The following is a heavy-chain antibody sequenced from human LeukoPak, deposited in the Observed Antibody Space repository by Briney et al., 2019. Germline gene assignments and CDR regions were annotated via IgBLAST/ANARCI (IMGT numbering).Heavy chain of an antibody. CDR3: AIYSDTYYFDH. Sequence: GESLKISCKGSGYRFNNYWIGWVRQMPGKGLEWMGIIYPGDSDTRYSPSFQGQVTISADKSISTAYLQWSSLKASDTAMYYCAIYSDTYYFDHWGQGTLVTVSS. D-gene: IGHD1-26*01. V-gene: IGHV5-51*01. CDR2: IYPGDSDT. J-gene: IGHJ4*02. CDR1: GYRFNNYW.